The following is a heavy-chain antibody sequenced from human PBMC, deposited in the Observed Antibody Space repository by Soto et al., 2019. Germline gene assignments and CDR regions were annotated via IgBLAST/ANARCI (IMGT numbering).Heavy chain of an antibody. CDR3: ATMGPTFADHYFDY. D-gene: IGHD1-26*01. CDR1: GGSISSSSYY. Sequence: QLQLQESGPGLVKPSETLSLTCTVSGGSISSSSYYWGWIRQPPGKGLEWIGSIYYSGSTYYNPSLKRRVTISVDTSKNQFSLKLSSVTAADTAVYYWATMGPTFADHYFDYWGQGTLVTVSS. CDR2: IYYSGST. J-gene: IGHJ4*02. V-gene: IGHV4-39*01.